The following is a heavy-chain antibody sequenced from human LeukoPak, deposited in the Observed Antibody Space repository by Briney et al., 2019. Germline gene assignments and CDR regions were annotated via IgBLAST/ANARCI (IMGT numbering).Heavy chain of an antibody. V-gene: IGHV3-21*01. CDR1: GFTFSSYS. CDR2: ISSSSSYI. J-gene: IGHJ1*01. CDR3: ARTYYYDSSGQLRYFQH. D-gene: IGHD3-22*01. Sequence: GGSLRPSCAASGFTFSSYSMNWVRQAPGKGLEWVSSISSSSSYIYYADSVKGRFTISRDNAKNSLYLQMNSLRAEDTAVYYCARTYYYDSSGQLRYFQHWGQGTLVTVSS.